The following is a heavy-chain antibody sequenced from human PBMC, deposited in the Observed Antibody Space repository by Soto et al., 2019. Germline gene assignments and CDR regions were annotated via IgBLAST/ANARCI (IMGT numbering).Heavy chain of an antibody. V-gene: IGHV3-73*02. CDR1: GFTFSGSA. J-gene: IGHJ6*02. D-gene: IGHD5-18*01. Sequence: EVHLVEAGGGLVQPGGSLKLSCAASGFTFSGSAMHWVRQASGKGLEWVGRIRSKVNTYATAYAASVKGRFTISRDDSKNTAYLQMNSLKTEDTAVYYCTRLPLVDTAMEYNYYAMDVWGQGTTVTVSS. CDR3: TRLPLVDTAMEYNYYAMDV. CDR2: IRSKVNTYAT.